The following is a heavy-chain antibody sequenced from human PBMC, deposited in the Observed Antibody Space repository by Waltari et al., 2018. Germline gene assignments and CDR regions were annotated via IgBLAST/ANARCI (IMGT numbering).Heavy chain of an antibody. J-gene: IGHJ3*02. V-gene: IGHV4-34*01. D-gene: IGHD6-13*01. Sequence: QVQLQQWGAGLLKPSETLSLTCAVYGGSFSGYYWSWIRQPPGKGLEWIGEINHSGSTNYNPSLKSRVTISVDTSKNQFSLKLSSVTAADTAVYYCARGPEQQQVLHDAFDIWGQGTMVTVSS. CDR2: INHSGST. CDR3: ARGPEQQQVLHDAFDI. CDR1: GGSFSGYY.